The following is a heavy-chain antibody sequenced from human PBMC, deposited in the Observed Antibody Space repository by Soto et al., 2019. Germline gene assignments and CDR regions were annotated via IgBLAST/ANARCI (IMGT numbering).Heavy chain of an antibody. CDR3: AKELLLLLLGY. J-gene: IGHJ4*02. CDR2: ISYDGSNK. Sequence: QVQLVESGGGVVQPGRSLRLSCAASGFTFSSYGMHWVRQAPGKGLEWVAVISYDGSNKYYADSVKGRFTISRDNSKNSLYLQMNSLRAEDTAVYYRAKELLLLLLGYWGQGTLVTVSS. CDR1: GFTFSSYG. D-gene: IGHD2-15*01. V-gene: IGHV3-30*18.